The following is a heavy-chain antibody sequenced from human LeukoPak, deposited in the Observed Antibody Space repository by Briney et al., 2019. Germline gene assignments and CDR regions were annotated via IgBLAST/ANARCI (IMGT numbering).Heavy chain of an antibody. CDR1: GYTFTGYY. Sequence: ASVTVSCKASGYTFTGYYMHWVRQAPGQGLEWMGCINPNSGGTNYAQKLQGRVTMTRDTSISTAYMELSRLRSDDTAVYYCARPYCSSTSCYENWFDPWGQGTLVTVSS. V-gene: IGHV1-2*02. J-gene: IGHJ5*02. D-gene: IGHD2-2*01. CDR3: ARPYCSSTSCYENWFDP. CDR2: INPNSGGT.